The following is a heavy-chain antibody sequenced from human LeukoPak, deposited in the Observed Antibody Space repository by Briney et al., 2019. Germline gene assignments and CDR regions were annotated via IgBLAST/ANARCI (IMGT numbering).Heavy chain of an antibody. CDR1: GYSFIGYN. J-gene: IGHJ1*01. CDR3: ARASYYFGTTSYYFPH. CDR2: INPNSGDT. Sequence: ASVKVSCKSSGYSFIGYNMHWVRQAPGQGLEWMGWINPNSGDTNYAQKFQGTVTMTRDTSISTVYMELSSLRSDDTAVYYCARASYYFGTTSYYFPHWGQGTMVTVSS. V-gene: IGHV1-2*02. D-gene: IGHD3-10*01.